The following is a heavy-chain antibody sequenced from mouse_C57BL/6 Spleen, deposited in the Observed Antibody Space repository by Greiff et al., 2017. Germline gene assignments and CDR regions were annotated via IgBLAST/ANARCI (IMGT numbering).Heavy chain of an antibody. CDR2: FYPGSGSI. CDR3: ARHEDGSLYYDYDGFAY. V-gene: IGHV1-62-2*01. CDR1: GYTFTEYT. D-gene: IGHD2-4*01. Sequence: QVQLQQSGAELVKPGASVKLSCKASGYTFTEYTIHWVKQRSGQGLEWIGWFYPGSGSIKYNEKFKDKATLTADKSSSTVYMELSRLTSEDSAVYVCARHEDGSLYYDYDGFAYWGQGTLVTVSA. J-gene: IGHJ3*01.